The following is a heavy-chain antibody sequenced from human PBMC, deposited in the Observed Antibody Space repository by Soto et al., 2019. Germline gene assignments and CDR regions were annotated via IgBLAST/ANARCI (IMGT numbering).Heavy chain of an antibody. CDR1: GFTFSSYA. CDR2: ICCSGGDT. Sequence: PGGSLRLSCVGSGFTFSSYAMSWVRQTPVKGLEWVGMICCSGGDTYYAESVKGQFTISIDNSKNTVYLQMHSLRVEDSAVYYCARSPFRTTTRXWGQGTLVTVSX. J-gene: IGHJ4*02. CDR3: ARSPFRTTTRX. V-gene: IGHV3-23*01. D-gene: IGHD1-1*01.